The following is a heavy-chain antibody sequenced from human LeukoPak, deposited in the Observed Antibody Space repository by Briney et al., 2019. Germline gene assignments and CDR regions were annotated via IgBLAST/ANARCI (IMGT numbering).Heavy chain of an antibody. J-gene: IGHJ4*02. V-gene: IGHV3-7*03. Sequence: GGSLRLSCAASGFTFSSYWMSWVRQAPGKGLEWVANIKQDGSEKYYVDSVKGRFTISRDNSKNTLFLQMNSLRAEDTAVYYCLKATADYWGQGTLVTVSS. D-gene: IGHD1-1*01. CDR3: LKATADY. CDR2: IKQDGSEK. CDR1: GFTFSSYW.